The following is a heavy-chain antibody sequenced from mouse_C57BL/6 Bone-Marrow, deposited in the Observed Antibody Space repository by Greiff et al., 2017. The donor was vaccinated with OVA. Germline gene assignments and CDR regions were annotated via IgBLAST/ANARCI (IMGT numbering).Heavy chain of an antibody. CDR1: GYTFTDYE. J-gene: IGHJ4*01. CDR2: IDPETGGT. D-gene: IGHD2-5*01. Sequence: QVQLQQSGAELVRPGASVTLSCKASGYTFTDYEMHWVKQTPVHGLEWIGAIDPETGGTAYNQKFKGKAILTADTSSSTAYMELRSLTSEDSAVYYCAKGCSNYYAMDYWGQGTSVTVSA. V-gene: IGHV1-15*01. CDR3: AKGCSNYYAMDY.